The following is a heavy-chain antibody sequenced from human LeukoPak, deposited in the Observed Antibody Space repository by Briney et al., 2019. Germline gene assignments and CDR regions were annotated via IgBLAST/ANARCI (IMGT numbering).Heavy chain of an antibody. CDR3: AGPTYYYDSSGLDY. V-gene: IGHV1-2*02. Sequence: GASVKVSCKASGYTFTGYYMHWVRQAPGQGLEWMGWINSNSGGTNYAQKFQGRVTMTRDTSISTAYMELSRLRSDDTAVYYCAGPTYYYDSSGLDYWGQGTLVTVSS. D-gene: IGHD3-22*01. J-gene: IGHJ4*02. CDR2: INSNSGGT. CDR1: GYTFTGYY.